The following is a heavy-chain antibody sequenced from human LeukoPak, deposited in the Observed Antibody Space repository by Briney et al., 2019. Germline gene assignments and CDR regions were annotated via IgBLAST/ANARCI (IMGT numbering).Heavy chain of an antibody. V-gene: IGHV4-61*01. CDR2: IYYSGST. J-gene: IGHJ5*02. D-gene: IGHD3-3*01. CDR3: ARVVGRAVRYYDFWSSRSA. CDR1: GGSVSSGSYY. Sequence: SETLSLTCTVSGGSVSSGSYYWSWIRQPPGKGLEWIGYIYYSGSTNYNPSLKSRVTISVDTSKNQFSLKLSSVTAADTAVYYCARVVGRAVRYYDFWSSRSAWGQGTLDTVSS.